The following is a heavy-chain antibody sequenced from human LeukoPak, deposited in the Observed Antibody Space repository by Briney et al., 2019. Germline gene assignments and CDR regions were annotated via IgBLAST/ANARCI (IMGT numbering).Heavy chain of an antibody. Sequence: SETLSLTCTVSGGSISSSSYYWGWIRQPPGKGLEWIGSIYYSGSTYYNPSLKSRVTISVDTSKNQFSLKLSSVTAADTAVYYCATGAIVVVIAKDFQHWGQGTLVTVSS. CDR1: GGSISSSSYY. CDR3: ATGAIVVVIAKDFQH. J-gene: IGHJ1*01. CDR2: IYYSGST. D-gene: IGHD2-21*01. V-gene: IGHV4-39*01.